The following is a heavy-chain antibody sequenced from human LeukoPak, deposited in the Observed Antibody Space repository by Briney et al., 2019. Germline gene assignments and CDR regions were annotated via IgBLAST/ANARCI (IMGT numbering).Heavy chain of an antibody. CDR2: ISGSGGST. D-gene: IGHD2-15*01. CDR3: AKDGGSDPDSFDI. J-gene: IGHJ3*02. Sequence: GGSLRLSCAASGFTFSSYAMSWVRQAPGKGLEWVSAISGSGGSTYYADSVKGRFTISRDNSKNSLYLQMNSLRAEDTAVYYCAKDGGSDPDSFDIWGQGTMVTVSS. CDR1: GFTFSSYA. V-gene: IGHV3-23*01.